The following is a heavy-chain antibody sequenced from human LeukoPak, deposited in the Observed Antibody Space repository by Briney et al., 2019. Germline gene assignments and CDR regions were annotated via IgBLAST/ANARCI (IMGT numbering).Heavy chain of an antibody. Sequence: LETLSLTCTVSGGSVSSYYWSWIRQPPGKGLEWIGYIYYSGSTNYNPSLKSRVTISVDTSKNQFSLKLSSVTAADTAVYYCARARNTLYYFDYWGQGTLVTVSS. CDR1: GGSVSSYY. CDR3: ARARNTLYYFDY. D-gene: IGHD2-15*01. V-gene: IGHV4-59*02. CDR2: IYYSGST. J-gene: IGHJ4*02.